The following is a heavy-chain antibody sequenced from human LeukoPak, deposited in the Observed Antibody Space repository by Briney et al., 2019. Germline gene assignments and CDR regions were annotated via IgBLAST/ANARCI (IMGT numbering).Heavy chain of an antibody. J-gene: IGHJ4*02. Sequence: GGSLRLSCAASGFTFSSYGMNWVRQAPGQGLEWVSYISSTSGTIYYADSVKGRFTISRENAKTSLFLQMDSLRDEHTAVYYCARDLWGTSGYRFDYWGQGTLVTVSS. V-gene: IGHV3-48*02. CDR3: ARDLWGTSGYRFDY. CDR2: ISSTSGTI. CDR1: GFTFSSYG. D-gene: IGHD3-22*01.